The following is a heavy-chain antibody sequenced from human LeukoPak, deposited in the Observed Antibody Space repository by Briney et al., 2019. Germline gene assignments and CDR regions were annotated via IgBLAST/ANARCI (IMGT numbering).Heavy chain of an antibody. CDR2: INPSGGST. D-gene: IGHD3-22*01. CDR3: ARKKYMSGYYFN. J-gene: IGHJ4*02. CDR1: GYTFTSYY. Sequence: ASVKVSCKASGYTFTSYYMHWVRQAPGQGLEWMGIINPSGGSTSYAQKFQGRVTITADKSTSTAYMELSSLRSEDTAVYYCARKKYMSGYYFNWGQGTLVTVSS. V-gene: IGHV1-46*01.